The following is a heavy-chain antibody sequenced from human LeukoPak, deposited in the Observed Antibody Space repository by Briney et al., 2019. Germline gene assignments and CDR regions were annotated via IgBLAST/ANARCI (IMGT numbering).Heavy chain of an antibody. D-gene: IGHD3-10*01. Sequence: PSETLSLTCAVSGYSISSDYHWGWIRQPPGKGLEWIGSMSHNRGTYYNPSLKSRVTISMDTSKNQFSLRLSSVTAADTAVYYCASYYASGVSAYNYYGMDVWGKGTTVTVSS. J-gene: IGHJ6*04. CDR3: ASYYASGVSAYNYYGMDV. V-gene: IGHV4-38-2*01. CDR2: MSHNRGT. CDR1: GYSISSDYH.